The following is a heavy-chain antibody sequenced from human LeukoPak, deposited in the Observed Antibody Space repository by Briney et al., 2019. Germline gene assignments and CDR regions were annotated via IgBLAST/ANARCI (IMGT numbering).Heavy chain of an antibody. V-gene: IGHV4-59*11. Sequence: SETLSLTCTASGASISSHYWSWIRQPPGKGLEWIGYISYSGSINYNPSLRSRVTISVDTSKNQFSLKLSSVTAADTAVYYCARQSSESDYWGQGTLVTVSS. D-gene: IGHD6-19*01. CDR1: GASISSHY. CDR3: ARQSSESDY. J-gene: IGHJ4*02. CDR2: ISYSGSI.